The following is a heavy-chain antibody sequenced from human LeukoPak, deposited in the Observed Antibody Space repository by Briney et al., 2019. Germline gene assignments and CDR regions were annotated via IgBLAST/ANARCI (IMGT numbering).Heavy chain of an antibody. CDR3: ARAPDSNVFFDY. V-gene: IGHV4-59*01. CDR2: IYYSGST. CDR1: GTSISSYY. Sequence: PSETLSLTCTVSGTSISSYYWSWIRQPPGKGLEWIGYIYYSGSTNYNPSLKSRVTMSVDTSKDQFSLRLSSVTAADTAVYYCARAPDSNVFFDYWGQGTLVTVSS. D-gene: IGHD3-22*01. J-gene: IGHJ4*02.